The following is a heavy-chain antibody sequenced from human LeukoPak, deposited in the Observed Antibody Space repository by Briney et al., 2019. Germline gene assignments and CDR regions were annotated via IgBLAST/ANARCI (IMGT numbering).Heavy chain of an antibody. CDR2: INAGNGNT. CDR1: GYTFTSYA. D-gene: IGHD6-13*01. J-gene: IGHJ6*03. CDR3: ARDSSRWSSSWRDYYYMDV. Sequence: GASVMVSCKASGYTFTSYAMHWVRQAPGQRLEWMGWINAGNGNTKYSQEFQGRVTITRDTSASTAYMELSSLRAEDTAVYYCARDSSRWSSSWRDYYYMDVWGKGTSVTVSS. V-gene: IGHV1-3*03.